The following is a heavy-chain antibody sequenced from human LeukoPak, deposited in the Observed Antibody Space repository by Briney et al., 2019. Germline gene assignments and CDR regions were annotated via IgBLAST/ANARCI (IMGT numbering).Heavy chain of an antibody. CDR2: INHSGST. CDR1: GGSFSGYY. D-gene: IGHD2-2*01. Sequence: MPSETLSLTCAVYGGSFSGYYWSWIRQPPGKGLEWIGEINHSGSTNYNPSLKSRVTISVDTSKNQFSLKLSSVTAADTAVYYCASIVVVPAAQEVLWFGEPREAAFDIWGQGQWSPSLQ. V-gene: IGHV4-34*01. CDR3: ASIVVVPAAQEVLWFGEPREAAFDI. J-gene: IGHJ3*02.